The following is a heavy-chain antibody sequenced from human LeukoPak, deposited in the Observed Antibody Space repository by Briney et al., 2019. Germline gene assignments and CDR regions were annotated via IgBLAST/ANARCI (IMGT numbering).Heavy chain of an antibody. CDR1: GFTFSTYA. Sequence: GGSLRLSCAASGFTFSTYAMNWVRQAPGKRLEWVSTIGISGSSTYYADSVRGRFTISRDNSKNTLYLQVSSLTAEDTAVYHCAKDFSAVDYYYYGMDVWGQGTTVTVSS. V-gene: IGHV3-23*01. CDR3: AKDFSAVDYYYYGMDV. D-gene: IGHD2/OR15-2a*01. CDR2: IGISGSST. J-gene: IGHJ6*02.